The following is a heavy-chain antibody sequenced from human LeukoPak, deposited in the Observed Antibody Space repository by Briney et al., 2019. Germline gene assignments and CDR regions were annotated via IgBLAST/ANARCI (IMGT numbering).Heavy chain of an antibody. CDR3: ASRDYDILTGYTGVYYMDV. Sequence: SVKVSCKASGGTFSSYAISWVRQAPGQGPEWMGGIIPIFGTANYAQKFQGRVTITTDESTSTAYMELSSLRSEDTAVYYCASRDYDILTGYTGVYYMDVWGKGTTVTVSS. CDR1: GGTFSSYA. V-gene: IGHV1-69*05. D-gene: IGHD3-9*01. CDR2: IIPIFGTA. J-gene: IGHJ6*03.